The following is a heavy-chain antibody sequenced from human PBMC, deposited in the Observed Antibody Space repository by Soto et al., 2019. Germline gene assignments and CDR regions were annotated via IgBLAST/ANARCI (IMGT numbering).Heavy chain of an antibody. D-gene: IGHD2-15*01. Sequence: QVQLVESGGGVVQPGRSLRLSSAASGFTFSSYAMHWVRQAPGKGLEWVAVISYDGSNKYYADSVKGRFTISRDNSKNTLYLQMNSLRAEDTAVYYCARDRKVVVVAATLPHWGQGTLVTVSS. CDR2: ISYDGSNK. V-gene: IGHV3-30-3*01. J-gene: IGHJ1*01. CDR1: GFTFSSYA. CDR3: ARDRKVVVVAATLPH.